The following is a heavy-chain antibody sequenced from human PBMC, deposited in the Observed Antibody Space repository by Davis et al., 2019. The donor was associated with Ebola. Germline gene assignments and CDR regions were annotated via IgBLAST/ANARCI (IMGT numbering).Heavy chain of an antibody. Sequence: GESLKISCAASGFVFRNYVMSWVRQAPGKGLEWVSTLGTSADTYYADSVKGRFTISRDNSKNTLYLQMNSLRDEDTAVYYCARDRATVRLQHWGQGTLVTVSS. D-gene: IGHD4-17*01. J-gene: IGHJ1*01. V-gene: IGHV3-23*01. CDR1: GFVFRNYV. CDR2: LGTSADT. CDR3: ARDRATVRLQH.